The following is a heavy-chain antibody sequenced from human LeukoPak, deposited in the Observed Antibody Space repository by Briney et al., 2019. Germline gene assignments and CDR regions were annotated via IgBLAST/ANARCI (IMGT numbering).Heavy chain of an antibody. CDR3: AKRGVVIRVILVGFHKEAYYFDS. J-gene: IGHJ4*02. D-gene: IGHD3-22*01. Sequence: GGSLRLSCEASGFSFGGFAMSWVRQAPGKGLEWVSSISGSGGSTFDADSVKGRFTISRDNSKNTLYLQMISLRAEDTAVYFCAKRGVVIRVILVGFHKEAYYFDSWGQGALVTVSS. V-gene: IGHV3-23*01. CDR1: GFSFGGFA. CDR2: ISGSGGST.